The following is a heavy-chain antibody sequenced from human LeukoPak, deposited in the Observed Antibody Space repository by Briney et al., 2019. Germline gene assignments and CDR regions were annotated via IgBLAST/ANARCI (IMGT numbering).Heavy chain of an antibody. J-gene: IGHJ4*02. CDR1: VYAFTSYG. CDR2: NSAYNGNT. D-gene: IGHD6-13*01. CDR3: ARVLPHSSLPDPLDY. Sequence: AAGKVSCKAAVYAFTSYGMSWVRQAPGQRLEWMGWNSAYNGNTNYAQKLQGRVTMTTDISTSTAYMELRSLRSDDTAVYYWARVLPHSSLPDPLDYWRQGSLVTVSS. V-gene: IGHV1-18*01.